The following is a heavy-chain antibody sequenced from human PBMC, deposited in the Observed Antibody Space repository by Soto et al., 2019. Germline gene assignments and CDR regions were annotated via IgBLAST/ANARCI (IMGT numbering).Heavy chain of an antibody. CDR1: GFTFSSYA. V-gene: IGHV3-23*01. CDR2: VTASGGTT. D-gene: IGHD5-12*01. J-gene: IGHJ4*02. CDR3: AKIGRKTGYDDY. Sequence: VQLLESGGGLVQPGGSLRLSCAASGFTFSSYAMSWVRQAPGRGLEWVSLVTASGGTTYYADSVKGRFSISRDESKTTLYLQMNSLRAEDTALYFCAKIGRKTGYDDYWGQGTLVTVSS.